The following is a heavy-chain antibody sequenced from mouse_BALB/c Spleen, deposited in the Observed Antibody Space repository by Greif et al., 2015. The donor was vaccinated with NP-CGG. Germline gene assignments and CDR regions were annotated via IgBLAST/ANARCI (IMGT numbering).Heavy chain of an antibody. Sequence: QVVESGPELVKPGASVKISCKASGYTFTDYYINWVKQKPGQGLEWIGWIYPGSGNTKYNEKFKGKATLTVDTSSSXAYMQLSSLTSEDTAVYFCARRTGTEAMDYWGQGTSVTVSS. CDR3: ARRTGTEAMDY. CDR2: IYPGSGNT. D-gene: IGHD4-1*01. J-gene: IGHJ4*01. CDR1: GYTFTDYY. V-gene: IGHV1-84*02.